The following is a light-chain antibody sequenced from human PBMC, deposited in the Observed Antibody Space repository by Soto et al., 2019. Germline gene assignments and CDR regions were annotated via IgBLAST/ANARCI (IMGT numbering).Light chain of an antibody. J-gene: IGKJ2*01. CDR1: QSVSSSY. V-gene: IGKV3-20*01. CDR3: QQYGSSPRT. CDR2: GAS. Sequence: EIVLTQSPGTLSLSPGERATLSCRASQSVSSSYLAWYQQKPGQAPRLLIYGASSRATGTPDRFSGSGSGTDFTLTISRLEPEVFAVYSCQQYGSSPRTFGQGTKLEIK.